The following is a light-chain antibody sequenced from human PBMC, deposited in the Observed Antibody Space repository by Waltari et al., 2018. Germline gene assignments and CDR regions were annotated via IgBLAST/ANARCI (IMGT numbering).Light chain of an antibody. CDR2: DAS. CDR3: QQRSNWPPPT. Sequence: EIVLTQSPPTLSLSPVERATLSCRASQNINTYLAWYQQKPGQAPRLLIYDASSRATGIPARFSGSGSGTDFTLTISSLEPEDFAVYYCQQRSNWPPPTFGGGTKVDI. CDR1: QNINTY. J-gene: IGKJ4*01. V-gene: IGKV3-11*01.